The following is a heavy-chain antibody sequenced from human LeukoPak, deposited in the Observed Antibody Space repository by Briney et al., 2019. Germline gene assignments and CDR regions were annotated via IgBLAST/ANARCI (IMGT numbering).Heavy chain of an antibody. V-gene: IGHV3-74*01. CDR1: GFTFSSYW. J-gene: IGHJ3*02. CDR3: ARDSGTDDAFDI. Sequence: GGSLRLSCAASGFTFSSYWMHWVRQAPGKGLVWVSRINRDGSRTSYADSVKGRFTISRDNAKNTLDLQMNSLRAEDTAVYYCARDSGTDDAFDIWGQGTMVTVSS. D-gene: IGHD1-1*01. CDR2: INRDGSRT.